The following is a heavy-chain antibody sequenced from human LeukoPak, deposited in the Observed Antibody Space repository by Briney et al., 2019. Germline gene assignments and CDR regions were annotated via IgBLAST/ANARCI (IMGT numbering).Heavy chain of an antibody. Sequence: ASVKVSCKASGYTFTGHYMYWVRQAPGRGLEWMGWINPNTGGTNYAQNFLGRVTLTRDTSTTTAYMELTRLSSDDTAVYYCARGFYYYGSGFDPFDVWGQGTMVSVSS. CDR2: INPNTGGT. D-gene: IGHD3-10*01. V-gene: IGHV1-2*02. CDR3: ARGFYYYGSGFDPFDV. J-gene: IGHJ3*01. CDR1: GYTFTGHY.